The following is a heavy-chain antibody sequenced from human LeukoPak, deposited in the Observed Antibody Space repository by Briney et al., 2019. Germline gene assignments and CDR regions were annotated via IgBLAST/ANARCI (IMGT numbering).Heavy chain of an antibody. D-gene: IGHD3-22*01. Sequence: ASVKVSCTASGYTFTSYDINWVRQATGQGLEWMGWMNPNSGNTGYAQKFQGRVTMTRNTSISTAYMELSSLRSEDTAVYYCARAGGDYYYDSSGYDYWGQGTLVTVSS. V-gene: IGHV1-8*01. CDR1: GYTFTSYD. CDR3: ARAGGDYYYDSSGYDY. CDR2: MNPNSGNT. J-gene: IGHJ4*02.